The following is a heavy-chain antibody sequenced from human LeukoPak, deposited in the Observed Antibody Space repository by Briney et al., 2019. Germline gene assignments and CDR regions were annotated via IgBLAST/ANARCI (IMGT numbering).Heavy chain of an antibody. J-gene: IGHJ5*02. Sequence: GGSLRLSCAASGFTFSSYGMHWVRQAPGKGLEWVAVIWYDGSNKYYADSVKGRFTISRDNSKNTLYLQINSLRAEDTAVYYCARGQWFGELLGWFDPWGQGTLVTVSS. CDR3: ARGQWFGELLGWFDP. V-gene: IGHV3-33*01. CDR1: GFTFSSYG. D-gene: IGHD3-10*01. CDR2: IWYDGSNK.